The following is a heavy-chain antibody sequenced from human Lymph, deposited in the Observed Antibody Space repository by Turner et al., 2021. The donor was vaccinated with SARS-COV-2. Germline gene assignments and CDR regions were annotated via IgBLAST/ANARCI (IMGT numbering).Heavy chain of an antibody. J-gene: IGHJ4*02. V-gene: IGHV4-39*01. D-gene: IGHD5-18*01. Sequence: QLQLQESGPGLVKPSETLCLTCTVSGGSVTSSSYYWGWIRQPPGKGLEWIGNIYSSGSTYYNPSLKSRVTISVDTSKNQFSLKLSSVTAAETAVYYCARQGWLRGYFDYWSQGTLVTVSS. CDR1: GGSVTSSSYY. CDR2: IYSSGST. CDR3: ARQGWLRGYFDY.